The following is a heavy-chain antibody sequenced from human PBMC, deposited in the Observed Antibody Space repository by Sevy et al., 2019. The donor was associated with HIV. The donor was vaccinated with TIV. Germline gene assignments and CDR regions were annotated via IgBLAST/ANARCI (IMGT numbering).Heavy chain of an antibody. CDR2: ISTGGGST. V-gene: IGHV3-23*01. J-gene: IGHJ4*02. Sequence: LSLTCAASRFTFSSYAMSWVRQAPGKGLEWVSAISTGGGSTFYADSVRGRFTVSRDNSKNTLYLQMNSLRAEDTAVYYCAKSLPSSSTWYRSNYFDYWGQGTLVTVSS. D-gene: IGHD6-13*01. CDR1: RFTFSSYA. CDR3: AKSLPSSSTWYRSNYFDY.